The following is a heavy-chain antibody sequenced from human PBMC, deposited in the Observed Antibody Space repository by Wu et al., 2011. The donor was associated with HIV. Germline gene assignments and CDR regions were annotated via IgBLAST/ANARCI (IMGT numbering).Heavy chain of an antibody. V-gene: IGHV1-69*14. CDR3: ATDPTIVGEG. CDR2: IIPMFNTA. Sequence: QVQVVQSGAEVKKPGSSVKVSCKASGGTFSSYAVSWVRLAPGQGLEWMGRIIPMFNTATYAQRFQNRLTLTADKSTSTAYMELSSLRSDDTAVYYCATDPTIVGEGWGQGTRVTVSS. D-gene: IGHD2/OR15-2a*01. J-gene: IGHJ1*01. CDR1: GGTFSSYA.